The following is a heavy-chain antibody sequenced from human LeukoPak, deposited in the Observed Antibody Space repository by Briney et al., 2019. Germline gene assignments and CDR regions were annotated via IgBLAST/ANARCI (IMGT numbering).Heavy chain of an antibody. CDR3: ARAPGRDGYNLDY. CDR2: MNPDSGNT. Sequence: ASVKVSCKASGYTFTSYDINWVRQATGQGLEWMGWMNPDSGNTGYAQKFQGRVTMTRNTSISTAYMELSSLRSEATAVYYCARAPGRDGYNLDYWGQGTLVTVSS. CDR1: GYTFTSYD. V-gene: IGHV1-8*01. J-gene: IGHJ4*02. D-gene: IGHD5-24*01.